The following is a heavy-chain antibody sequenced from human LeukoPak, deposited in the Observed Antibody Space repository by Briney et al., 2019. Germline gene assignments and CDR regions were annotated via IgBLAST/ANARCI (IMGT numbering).Heavy chain of an antibody. CDR2: ISYDGSNK. CDR3: VRGWYYFDY. V-gene: IGHV3-30*04. CDR1: GFTFRSYA. Sequence: PGRSLRLSCAASGFTFRSYAMHWVRQAPGKGLEGVAVISYDGSNKYYADSVKGRFTISRDNSKNTLYLQMNSLRAEDTAVYYCVRGWYYFDYWGQGTLVTVSS. J-gene: IGHJ4*02.